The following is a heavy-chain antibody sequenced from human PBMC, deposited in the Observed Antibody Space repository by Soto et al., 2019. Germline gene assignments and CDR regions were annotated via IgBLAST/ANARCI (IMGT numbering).Heavy chain of an antibody. J-gene: IGHJ4*02. Sequence: QVQLQESGPGLVTPSQTLSLTCTVSGGSISSGNYYWSWIRQHPGKGLEWIGYIYYSGSPYYNPSLKRRVTISGDTSKNQFSLKLSSVTAADTAVYYCARDSATVTTSTFDYWGQGTLVTVSS. D-gene: IGHD4-17*01. CDR1: GGSISSGNYY. V-gene: IGHV4-31*03. CDR3: ARDSATVTTSTFDY. CDR2: IYYSGSP.